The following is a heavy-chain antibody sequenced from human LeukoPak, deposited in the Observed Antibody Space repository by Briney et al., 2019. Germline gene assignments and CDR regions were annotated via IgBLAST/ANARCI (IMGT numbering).Heavy chain of an antibody. CDR3: ARHPGDFTGIVNYYYMDV. D-gene: IGHD1-26*01. J-gene: IGHJ6*03. Sequence: GGSLRLSCAASGFTFISYGMTWVRQSPGKGLEWVSAISGSGGSAYYADSVKGRFTISRDNSKNTLFLQMNSLRPEDTAVYYCARHPGDFTGIVNYYYMDVWGKGTTVTVSS. CDR2: ISGSGGSA. CDR1: GFTFISYG. V-gene: IGHV3-23*01.